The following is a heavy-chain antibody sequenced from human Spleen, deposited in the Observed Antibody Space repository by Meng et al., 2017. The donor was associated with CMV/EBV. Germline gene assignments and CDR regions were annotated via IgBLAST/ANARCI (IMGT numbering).Heavy chain of an antibody. V-gene: IGHV3-30-3*01. Sequence: GESLKISCAASGFTFSSYAMHWVRQAPGKGLEWVAVISYDGSNKYYADSVKGRFTISRDNSKNTLYLQMNSLRAEGTAVYYCARDPYYYGMDVWGQGTTVTVSS. J-gene: IGHJ6*02. CDR3: ARDPYYYGMDV. CDR1: GFTFSSYA. CDR2: ISYDGSNK.